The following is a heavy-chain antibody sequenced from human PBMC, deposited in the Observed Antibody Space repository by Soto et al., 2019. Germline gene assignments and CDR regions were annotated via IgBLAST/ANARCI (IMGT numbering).Heavy chain of an antibody. J-gene: IGHJ3*01. D-gene: IGHD2-21*02. Sequence: EVQLVESEGGLVQRGGSLRLSCAASGFTFNYYWMHWVRQAPRQGLVWVSHIHSDGSSTTYADSVKGRFTISRDNAKNTLYLQMNSLRAEDTAVYYCARGDKGGFDLWGQGTTVTVSS. CDR1: GFTFNYYW. CDR3: ARGDKGGFDL. V-gene: IGHV3-74*01. CDR2: IHSDGSST.